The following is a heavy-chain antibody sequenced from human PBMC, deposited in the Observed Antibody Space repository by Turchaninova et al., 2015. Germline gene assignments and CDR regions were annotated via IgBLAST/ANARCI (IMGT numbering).Heavy chain of an antibody. CDR2: IKKDGSEK. D-gene: IGHD2-21*01. J-gene: IGHJ4*02. Sequence: EVQLAESGGGLVQPGGSLRLSCVGSGLTFGVHWMSWVRQCPGKGQEWVARIKKDGSEKYYAESVKGRCTVSRDNAKNSLYLQMNSLRPEDTAVYYCASRPPGDFYHGVFDYWGQGSLVTVSS. CDR1: GLTFGVHW. V-gene: IGHV3-7*01. CDR3: ASRPPGDFYHGVFDY.